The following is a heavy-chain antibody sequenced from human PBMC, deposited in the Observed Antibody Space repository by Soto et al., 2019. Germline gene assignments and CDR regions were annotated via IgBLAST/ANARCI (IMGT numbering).Heavy chain of an antibody. Sequence: VQLVESGGGLVEPGGSLRLSCAASGFKFSDHYMTWIRQAPGKGLEWVAKISSGGTTTFYAESVKGRFTVSRDNAKNSLYLQMNSLRAEDTALYYCAGDTFYYASSIWGQGTLVTVSS. J-gene: IGHJ1*01. CDR1: GFKFSDHY. D-gene: IGHD3-16*01. V-gene: IGHV3-11*01. CDR3: AGDTFYYASSI. CDR2: ISSGGTTT.